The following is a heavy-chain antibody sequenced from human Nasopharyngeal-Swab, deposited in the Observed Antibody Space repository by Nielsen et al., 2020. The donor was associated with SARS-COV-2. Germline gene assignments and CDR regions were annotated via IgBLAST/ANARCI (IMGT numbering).Heavy chain of an antibody. CDR1: GGSVSSGSYY. CDR2: INHSGST. J-gene: IGHJ4*02. V-gene: IGHV4-39*07. D-gene: IGHD3-9*01. CDR3: ARVMFDWSVRPFDY. Sequence: SETLSLTCTVSGGSVSSGSYYWNWIRQPPGKGLEWIGEINHSGSTNYNPSLKSRLTISVDTSKSQFSLKLSSVTAADTAVYYCARVMFDWSVRPFDYWGQGTLVTVSS.